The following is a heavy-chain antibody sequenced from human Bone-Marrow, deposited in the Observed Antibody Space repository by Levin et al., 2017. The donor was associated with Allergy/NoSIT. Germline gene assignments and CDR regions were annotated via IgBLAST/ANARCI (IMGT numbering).Heavy chain of an antibody. Sequence: PGGSLRLSCAASGFTFSSYWMHWVRQAPGKGLVWVSRINSDGNSITYADSVKGRFTISRDNAKSTLYLQMNSLRADDTAVYYCASAITMIRDPIDYWGQGTLVTVSS. V-gene: IGHV3-74*01. CDR1: GFTFSSYW. J-gene: IGHJ4*02. CDR2: INSDGNSI. D-gene: IGHD3-10*01. CDR3: ASAITMIRDPIDY.